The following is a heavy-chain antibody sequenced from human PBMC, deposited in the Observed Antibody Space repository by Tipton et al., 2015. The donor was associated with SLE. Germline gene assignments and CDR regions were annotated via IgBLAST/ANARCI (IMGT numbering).Heavy chain of an antibody. CDR2: IYYSGST. D-gene: IGHD4-17*01. J-gene: IGHJ4*02. V-gene: IGHV4-59*08. CDR1: GGSISSYY. CDR3: ARQEGGDRAGY. Sequence: TLSLTCTVSGGSISSYYWSWIRQPPGKGLEWIGFIYYSGSTNYNPSLKSRVTISVDTSKNHFSLKLSSVTAADTSVYYCARQEGGDRAGYWGQGTLVTVS.